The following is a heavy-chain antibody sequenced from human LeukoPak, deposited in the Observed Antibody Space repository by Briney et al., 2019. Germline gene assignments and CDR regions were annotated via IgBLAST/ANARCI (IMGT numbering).Heavy chain of an antibody. J-gene: IGHJ4*02. D-gene: IGHD2-8*01. V-gene: IGHV1-69*04. Sequence: SVKVSCKASGYTFTSYGISWVRQAPGQGLEWMGRIIPILGIANYAQKFQGRVTITADKSTSTAYMELSSLRSEDTAVYYCARGYCTNGVCYTFDYWGQGTLVTVSS. CDR3: ARGYCTNGVCYTFDY. CDR2: IIPILGIA. CDR1: GYTFTSYG.